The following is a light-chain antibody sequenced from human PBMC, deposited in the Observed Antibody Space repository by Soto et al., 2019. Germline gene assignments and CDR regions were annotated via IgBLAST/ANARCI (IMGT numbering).Light chain of an antibody. CDR2: GAS. V-gene: IGKV3-20*01. CDR1: QSFSNNY. Sequence: SPATVSLSEGERATLSCRASQSFSNNYLAWYQQKPGQAPRLLIYGASNRATGIPDRFSGSGSGTEFTLTISSLEPEDFPVYYCQQYGSWGPFGQVTNV. CDR3: QQYGSWGP. J-gene: IGKJ1*01.